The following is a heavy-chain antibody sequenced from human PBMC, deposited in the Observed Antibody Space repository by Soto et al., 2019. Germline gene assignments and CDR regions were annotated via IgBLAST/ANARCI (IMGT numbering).Heavy chain of an antibody. CDR3: ARTVVAATPGYFDY. J-gene: IGHJ4*02. CDR1: GGTFSSYA. Sequence: QVQLVQSGAEVKKPGSSVKVSCKASGGTFSSYAISWVRQAPGQGLEWMGGIIPIFGTANYAQKFQGRVTITADESTSTADMELSSLRSEDTDVYYCARTVVAATPGYFDYWGQGTLVTVSS. D-gene: IGHD2-15*01. V-gene: IGHV1-69*01. CDR2: IIPIFGTA.